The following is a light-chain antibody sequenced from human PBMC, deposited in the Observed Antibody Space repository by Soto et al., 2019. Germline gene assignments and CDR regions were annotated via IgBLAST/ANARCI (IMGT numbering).Light chain of an antibody. V-gene: IGLV1-44*01. CDR1: SSNIGSNT. CDR2: SNN. J-gene: IGLJ7*01. Sequence: QSVLTQPPSASGTPGQRVTISCSGSSSNIGSNTVNWYQQLPGTAPKLLIYSNNHRPSGVPDRFSGSKSGTSASLAISGLQSEDEADYYCEAWDDSLKGAVFGGGTQLTVL. CDR3: EAWDDSLKGAV.